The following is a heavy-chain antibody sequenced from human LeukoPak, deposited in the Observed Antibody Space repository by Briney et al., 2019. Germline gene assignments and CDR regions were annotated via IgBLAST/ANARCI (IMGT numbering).Heavy chain of an antibody. CDR2: IRYDGSNE. CDR1: GFTFSSYG. Sequence: PGGSLRLSCAASGFTFSSYGMHWVRQAPGKGLEWVSFIRYDGSNEYYADSVRGRFTISRDNSKNTLYLQMNSLRAEDTAVYYCARLNPAGDWTPYYYYMDVWGKGTTVTVSS. D-gene: IGHD7-27*01. J-gene: IGHJ6*03. V-gene: IGHV3-30*02. CDR3: ARLNPAGDWTPYYYYMDV.